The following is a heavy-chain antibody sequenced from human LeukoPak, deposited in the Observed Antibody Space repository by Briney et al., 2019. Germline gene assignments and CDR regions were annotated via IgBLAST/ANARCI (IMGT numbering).Heavy chain of an antibody. D-gene: IGHD5-18*01. V-gene: IGHV3-53*01. Sequence: GGSQRLSCAASGFTVSSNYMSWVRQAPGKGLEWVSVIYSGGSTYYADSVKGRFTISRDNSKNTLYLQMNSLRAEDTAVYYCARCTAMVYDYWGQGTLVTVSS. J-gene: IGHJ4*02. CDR1: GFTVSSNY. CDR3: ARCTAMVYDY. CDR2: IYSGGST.